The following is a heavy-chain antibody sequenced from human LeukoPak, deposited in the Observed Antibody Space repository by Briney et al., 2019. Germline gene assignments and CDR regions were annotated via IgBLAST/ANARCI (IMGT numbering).Heavy chain of an antibody. D-gene: IGHD1-26*01. J-gene: IGHJ3*02. Sequence: PGGSLRLSCAASGFTFSSYAMHWVRQAPGKGLEYVSAISSNGGSTYYANSVKGRFTISRDNSKNTLYLQMGSLRAEDMAVYYCARGMGPAIPHDAFDIWGQGTMVTVSS. CDR2: ISSNGGST. V-gene: IGHV3-64*01. CDR1: GFTFSSYA. CDR3: ARGMGPAIPHDAFDI.